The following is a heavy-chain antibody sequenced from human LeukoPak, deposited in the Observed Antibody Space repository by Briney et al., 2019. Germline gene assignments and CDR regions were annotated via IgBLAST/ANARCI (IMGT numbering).Heavy chain of an antibody. J-gene: IGHJ4*02. D-gene: IGHD3-10*01. CDR1: GFTFSTYA. CDR2: LSYDGSDK. CDR3: ARADQLTSYGSGSYYDY. Sequence: PGGSVRLSCAASGFTFSTYAMHWVRQAPGKGLEWVAVLSYDGSDKYYADSVKGRFTISRDNSKNTLYLQMNSLRAEDTAVYYCARADQLTSYGSGSYYDYWGQGTLVTVSS. V-gene: IGHV3-30-3*01.